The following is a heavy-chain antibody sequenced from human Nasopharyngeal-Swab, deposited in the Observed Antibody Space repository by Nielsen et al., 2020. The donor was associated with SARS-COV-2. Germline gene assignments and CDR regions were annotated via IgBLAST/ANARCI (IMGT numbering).Heavy chain of an antibody. J-gene: IGHJ6*02. Sequence: ASVKVSCKVSGYTLTELSMHWVRQAPGKGLEWMGGFDPEDGETIYAQKFQGRVTMTEDTSTDTAYMELSSLGSEDTAVYYRASGGIAARGYYYYGMDVWGQGTTVTVSS. CDR3: ASGGIAARGYYYYGMDV. CDR2: FDPEDGET. V-gene: IGHV1-24*01. D-gene: IGHD6-6*01. CDR1: GYTLTELS.